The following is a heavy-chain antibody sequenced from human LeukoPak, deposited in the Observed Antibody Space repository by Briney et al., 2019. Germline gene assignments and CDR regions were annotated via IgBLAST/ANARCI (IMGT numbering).Heavy chain of an antibody. J-gene: IGHJ4*02. CDR3: ARSGRTRTMVRGRHVDY. CDR1: GGSFSGYY. Sequence: SETLSLTCAVYGGSFSGYYWSWIRQPPGKGLEWIGEINHSGSTNYNPSLESRVTISVDTSKNQFSLKLSSVTAADTAVYYCARSGRTRTMVRGRHVDYWGQGTLVTVSS. V-gene: IGHV4-34*01. CDR2: INHSGST. D-gene: IGHD3-10*01.